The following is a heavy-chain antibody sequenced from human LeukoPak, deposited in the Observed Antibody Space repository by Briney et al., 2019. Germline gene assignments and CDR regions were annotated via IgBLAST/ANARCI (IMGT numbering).Heavy chain of an antibody. CDR3: ARDDHSTSSFDH. V-gene: IGHV3-20*04. CDR1: GFTFEDYA. J-gene: IGHJ4*02. CDR2: INWNGDST. D-gene: IGHD6-6*01. Sequence: GGSLRLSCAASGFTFEDYAMSWVRQAPGKGLEWVSSINWNGDSTAYADSVKGRFTMSRDNAKNSLYLEMNSLRGEDTALYYCARDDHSTSSFDHWGQGTLVTVSS.